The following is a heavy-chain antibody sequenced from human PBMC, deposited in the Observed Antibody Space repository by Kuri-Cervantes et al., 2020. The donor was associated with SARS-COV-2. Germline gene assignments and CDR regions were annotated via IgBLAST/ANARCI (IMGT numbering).Heavy chain of an antibody. J-gene: IGHJ6*02. V-gene: IGHV1-2*04. CDR2: INPNSGGT. CDR3: ARDRIQLWLVPSGYGMDV. Sequence: GGSLRLSCAASGFTFSSYGMHWVRQAPGQGLEWMGWINPNSGGTNYAQKFQGWVTMTRDTSISTAYMELSRLRSDDTAVYYCARDRIQLWLVPSGYGMDVWGQGTTVTVSS. CDR1: GFTFSSYG. D-gene: IGHD5-18*01.